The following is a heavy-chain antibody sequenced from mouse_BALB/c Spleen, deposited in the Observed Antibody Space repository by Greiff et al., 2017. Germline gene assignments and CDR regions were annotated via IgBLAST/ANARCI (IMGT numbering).Heavy chain of an antibody. Sequence: EVQLQQSGAELVRSGASVKLSCTASGFYIKDYYMYWVKQRPEQGLEWMGWIDPENGDTKYDPKFQGKATITADTSSNTAYLQLSSLTSEDTAVYYCAIRDYDDGAMDYWGQGTSVTVSA. V-gene: IGHV14-4*02. CDR3: AIRDYDDGAMDY. D-gene: IGHD2-4*01. CDR2: IDPENGDT. J-gene: IGHJ4*01. CDR1: GFYIKDYY.